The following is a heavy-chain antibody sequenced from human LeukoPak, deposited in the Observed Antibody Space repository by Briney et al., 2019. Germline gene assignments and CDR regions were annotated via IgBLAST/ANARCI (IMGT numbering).Heavy chain of an antibody. D-gene: IGHD3-22*01. CDR2: INPNSGGT. V-gene: IGHV1-2*06. CDR3: ARVGRRRSYVSSGFFPPHY. J-gene: IGHJ4*02. Sequence: ASVKVSCTASGYTFTGYYMHWVRQAPGQGLEWMGRINPNSGGTNYAQKFQGRVTMTRDTSISTAYMELSRLRSDDTAVYYCARVGRRRSYVSSGFFPPHYWGQGTQVTVSS. CDR1: GYTFTGYY.